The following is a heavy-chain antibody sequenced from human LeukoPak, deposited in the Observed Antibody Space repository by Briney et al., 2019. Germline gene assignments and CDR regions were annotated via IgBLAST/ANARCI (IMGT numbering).Heavy chain of an antibody. V-gene: IGHV3-48*01. Sequence: GGSLRLSCAASGFTFSSYSMNWVRQAPGKGLEWVSYISSSSSTIYYADSVKGRFTVSRDNSKNTLFLQMNSLRAEDTAVYYCAKDGGLWVSAHWGDSWGRGTLVTVSS. CDR3: AKDGGLWVSAHWGDS. CDR1: GFTFSSYS. D-gene: IGHD7-27*01. J-gene: IGHJ4*02. CDR2: ISSSSSTI.